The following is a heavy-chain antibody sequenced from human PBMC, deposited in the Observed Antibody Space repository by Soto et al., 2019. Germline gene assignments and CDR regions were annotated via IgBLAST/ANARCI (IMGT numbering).Heavy chain of an antibody. CDR2: ISPNSAIK. J-gene: IGHJ6*02. V-gene: IGHV3-48*02. CDR1: GFIFSDYD. CDR3: ARDSGRGYGMDV. Sequence: GGSLRLSCAASGFIFSDYDMDGVRQAPGEGLEWLSYISPNSAIKWYADSVRGRFTVSRDNAKNSPFLQVDSLRDEDTAVYYCARDSGRGYGMDVWGQGTTVPCSS. D-gene: IGHD3-10*01.